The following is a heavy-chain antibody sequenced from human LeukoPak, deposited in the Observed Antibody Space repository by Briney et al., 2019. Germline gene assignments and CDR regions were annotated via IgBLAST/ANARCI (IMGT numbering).Heavy chain of an antibody. CDR2: IYSGGST. D-gene: IGHD6-13*01. V-gene: IGHV3-66*01. J-gene: IGHJ4*02. CDR1: GFTVSSNY. Sequence: PGGSLRLSGAASGFTVSSNYMSWVRQAPGKGLEWVSVIYSGGSTYYADSVKGRFTISRDNSKNTLYLQMNSLRAEDTAVYYCASGYSSSWYYFDYWGQGTLVTVSS. CDR3: ASGYSSSWYYFDY.